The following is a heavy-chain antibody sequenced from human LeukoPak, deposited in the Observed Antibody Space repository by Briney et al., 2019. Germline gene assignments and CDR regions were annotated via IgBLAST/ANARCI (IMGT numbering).Heavy chain of an antibody. D-gene: IGHD2-15*01. CDR1: GGSISSYY. J-gene: IGHJ4*02. V-gene: IGHV4-59*01. CDR3: ARGSVVVAATGSPDFDY. Sequence: SETLSLTCTVSGGSISSYYWSWIRQPPGKGLEWIGYIYYSGSTNYNPSLKSRVTISVDTSKNQFSLKLSSETAADTAVYYCARGSVVVAATGSPDFDYWGQGTLVTVSS. CDR2: IYYSGST.